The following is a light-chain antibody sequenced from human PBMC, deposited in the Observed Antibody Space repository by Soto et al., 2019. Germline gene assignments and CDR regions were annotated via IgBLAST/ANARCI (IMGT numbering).Light chain of an antibody. CDR1: QSVSSN. V-gene: IGKV3D-15*01. CDR3: RQYNNSF. Sequence: EIVMTQSPATLSVSPGERATLSCRASQSVSSNLAWYQQKPGQAPRLLIYGASIRATGIPARFSGSGSGTEFTLTISSLHSEDFAVYYCRQYNNSFFGGGTKVDIK. CDR2: GAS. J-gene: IGKJ4*01.